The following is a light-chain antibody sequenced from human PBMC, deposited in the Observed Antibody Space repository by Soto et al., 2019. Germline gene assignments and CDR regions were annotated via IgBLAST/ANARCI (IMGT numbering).Light chain of an antibody. V-gene: IGKV3-20*01. Sequence: EIVLTQSPGTLSLSPGERATLSCRASQSVSSSYLAWYQQKPGQAPRLLIYGASSRATGIPDRFSGSGSGTDFTLTISRLEAEDFAVYYCQPYGNSPLTFGRGTKVEIK. J-gene: IGKJ4*01. CDR3: QPYGNSPLT. CDR2: GAS. CDR1: QSVSSSY.